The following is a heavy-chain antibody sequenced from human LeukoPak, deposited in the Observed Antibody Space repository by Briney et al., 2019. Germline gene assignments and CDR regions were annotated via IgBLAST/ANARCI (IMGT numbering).Heavy chain of an antibody. J-gene: IGHJ1*01. D-gene: IGHD2-21*01. V-gene: IGHV3-53*01. CDR2: IYSGGST. CDR3: ASAREYCGSAECYEYFQH. Sequence: PGGSLRLSCAASGVTVGTNSMSWARQSPGKGPEWVSVIYSGGSTYNADSVNGRFTVSSDNSRNTLFLQMNNLRAEDTALYFCASAREYCGSAECYEYFQHWGQGTLVIVSS. CDR1: GVTVGTNS.